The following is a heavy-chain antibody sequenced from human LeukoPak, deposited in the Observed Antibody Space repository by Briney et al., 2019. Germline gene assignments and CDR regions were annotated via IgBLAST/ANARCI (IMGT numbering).Heavy chain of an antibody. CDR3: AKHEYYVLGGGFDY. V-gene: IGHV4-39*01. Sequence: SETLSLTCTVSGGSISSSSYYWGWIRRPPGKGLEWIGNIYYSGSTYYNPSLKSRVTISVDTSKNQFSLKLSSVTAADTAVYYCAKHEYYVLGGGFDYGGQGTLVTVS. CDR2: IYYSGST. CDR1: GGSISSSSYY. D-gene: IGHD3-10*01. J-gene: IGHJ4*02.